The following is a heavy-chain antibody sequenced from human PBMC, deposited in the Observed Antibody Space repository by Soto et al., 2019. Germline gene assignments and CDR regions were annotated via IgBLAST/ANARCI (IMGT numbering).Heavy chain of an antibody. J-gene: IGHJ2*01. D-gene: IGHD6-13*01. CDR2: ISSSSSTI. Sequence: GGSLRLSCSASGFTFSSYSMNWVRQAPGKGLEWVSYISSSSSTIYYADSVKGRFTISRYNAKNSLYLQMNCLRDEDTAVYYCARDLYIAAAAKTSRYFALWGRGTLVTVCS. CDR3: ARDLYIAAAAKTSRYFAL. V-gene: IGHV3-48*02. CDR1: GFTFSSYS.